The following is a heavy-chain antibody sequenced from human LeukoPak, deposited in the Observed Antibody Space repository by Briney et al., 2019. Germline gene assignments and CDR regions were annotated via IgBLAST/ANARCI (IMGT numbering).Heavy chain of an antibody. D-gene: IGHD4-17*01. J-gene: IGHJ4*02. CDR3: AVGAFDY. Sequence: ASVKVSCKTSGDTFSSYPISWVRQAPGQGLEWVGGIVPIFGKPTYAERFQGRVTITADESTSTAYMELSSLRSEDTAVYYCAVGAFDYWGQGTLLTVSS. CDR1: GDTFSSYP. CDR2: IVPIFGKP. V-gene: IGHV1-69*01.